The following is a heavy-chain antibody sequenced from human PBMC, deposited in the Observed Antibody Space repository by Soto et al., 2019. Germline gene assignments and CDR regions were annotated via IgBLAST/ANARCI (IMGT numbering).Heavy chain of an antibody. Sequence: QVQLQESGPGLVKPSETLSLTCTVSGGSVSSGSYYWSWIRQPPGKGLEWIGYIYYSGSTNYNPSLKSRVTISVDTSKNQFSLKLSSVTAADTAVYYCARQTWGPPAARPDYWGQGTLVTVSS. CDR1: GGSVSSGSYY. CDR3: ARQTWGPPAARPDY. CDR2: IYYSGST. J-gene: IGHJ4*02. D-gene: IGHD2-2*01. V-gene: IGHV4-61*01.